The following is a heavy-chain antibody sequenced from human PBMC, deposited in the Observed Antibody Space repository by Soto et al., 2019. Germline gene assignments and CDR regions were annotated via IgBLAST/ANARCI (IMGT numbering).Heavy chain of an antibody. Sequence: GGSLRLSCAASGFTFSSYSMNWVRQAPGKGLEWVSYISSSSSTIYYADSVKGRFTISRDNSKNTLYLQMNSLRAEDTAVYYCARSSFTYYYDSSGYYPLVYWGQGTLVTVSS. V-gene: IGHV3-48*01. J-gene: IGHJ4*02. CDR2: ISSSSSTI. CDR1: GFTFSSYS. CDR3: ARSSFTYYYDSSGYYPLVY. D-gene: IGHD3-22*01.